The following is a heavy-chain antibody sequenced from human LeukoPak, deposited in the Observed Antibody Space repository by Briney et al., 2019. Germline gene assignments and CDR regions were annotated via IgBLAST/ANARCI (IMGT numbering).Heavy chain of an antibody. CDR1: GFTFSSYA. Sequence: GGSLRLSCAASGFTFSSYAMSWVRQAPGKGLEWVSAISGSGGSTYYADSVKGRFSISRDNSKSTVYLQVNSLRAEDTAVYYCARGDCSSTSCYVDYWGQGTLVTVSS. D-gene: IGHD2-2*01. CDR3: ARGDCSSTSCYVDY. CDR2: ISGSGGST. V-gene: IGHV3-23*01. J-gene: IGHJ4*02.